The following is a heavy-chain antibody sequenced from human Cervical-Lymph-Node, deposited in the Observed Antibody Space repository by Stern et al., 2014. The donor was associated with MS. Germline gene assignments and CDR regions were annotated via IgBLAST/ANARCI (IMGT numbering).Heavy chain of an antibody. V-gene: IGHV3-53*01. CDR3: ARDTSSPERSDW. CDR2: ITNFGKH. CDR1: GFTVSRDY. Sequence: VQLVQSGGGVIQPGGSLRLSCTASGFTVSRDYMKWVRQAPGTGLEWNLLITNFGKHFYADSVKGRFTISRNDSKNPVYLHMTSLRAEDTAMYYCARDTSSPERSDWWGQGTLVTVSS. J-gene: IGHJ4*02. D-gene: IGHD1-1*01.